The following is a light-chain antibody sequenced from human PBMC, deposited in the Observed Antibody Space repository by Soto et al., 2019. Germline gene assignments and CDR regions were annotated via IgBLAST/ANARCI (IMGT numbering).Light chain of an antibody. Sequence: QSVLTQPASVSGSPGQSITISCTGTSTDVAMYNLVSWYQQHPGKAPKVMIFEVSKRPSGVSNRFSGSKSGKTASLTISGLQAEDEGDYYCCSYAGSSTLVFGGGTKLTVL. J-gene: IGLJ2*01. CDR1: STDVAMYNL. V-gene: IGLV2-23*02. CDR2: EVS. CDR3: CSYAGSSTLV.